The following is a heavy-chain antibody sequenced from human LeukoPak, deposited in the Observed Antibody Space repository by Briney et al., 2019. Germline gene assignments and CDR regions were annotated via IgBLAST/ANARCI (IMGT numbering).Heavy chain of an antibody. Sequence: GASVKVSCKASGYTFTTYGITWVRQAPGQGLEWMGWISPYNGNTNYAQKFQGRVTMTRDTSISTAYMELSRLRSDDTAVYYCARGAVAVTYYYYYYMDVWGKGTTVTISS. V-gene: IGHV1-18*01. J-gene: IGHJ6*03. CDR2: ISPYNGNT. CDR1: GYTFTTYG. CDR3: ARGAVAVTYYYYYYMDV. D-gene: IGHD6-19*01.